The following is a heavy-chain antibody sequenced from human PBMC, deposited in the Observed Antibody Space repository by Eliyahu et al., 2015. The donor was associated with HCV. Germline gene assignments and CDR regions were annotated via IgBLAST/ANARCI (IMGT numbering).Heavy chain of an antibody. CDR3: AKDFPNYYDSSGYYRADH. Sequence: EVQLLESGGGLVQPGGSLRLSCAASGFTFSSYAXSWVRQAPGKGLEWVXAISGSGGSTYYADSVKGRFTISRDNSNNTLFLQMNSLRAEDTAVYYCAKDFPNYYDSSGYYRADHWGQGTLVTVSS. J-gene: IGHJ4*02. D-gene: IGHD3-22*01. V-gene: IGHV3-23*01. CDR1: GFTFSSYA. CDR2: ISGSGGST.